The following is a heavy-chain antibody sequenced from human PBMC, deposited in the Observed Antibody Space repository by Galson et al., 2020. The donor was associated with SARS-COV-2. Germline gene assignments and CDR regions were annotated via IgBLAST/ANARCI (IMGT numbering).Heavy chain of an antibody. V-gene: IGHV5-51*01. CDR1: GYSFTSYW. CDR2: IYPGDSDT. D-gene: IGHD6-19*01. CDR3: ARLRREYSSGWDGGGHFDY. J-gene: IGHJ4*01. Sequence: GESLKISCKGSGYSFTSYWIGWVRQMPGKGLEWMGIIYPGDSDTRYSPSFQGQVTISADKSISTAYLQWSSLKASDTAMYYCARLRREYSSGWDGGGHFDYWVHGTLVTVSS.